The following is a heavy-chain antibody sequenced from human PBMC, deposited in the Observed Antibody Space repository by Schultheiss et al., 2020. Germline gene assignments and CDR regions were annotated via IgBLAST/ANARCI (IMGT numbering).Heavy chain of an antibody. V-gene: IGHV4-34*01. D-gene: IGHD4-17*01. CDR2: INHSGST. J-gene: IGHJ6*02. Sequence: SETLSLTCAVYGGSFSGYYWSWIRQPPGKGLEWIGEINHSGSTNYNPSLKSRVTISVDTSKNQFCLKLSSVTAADTAVYYCARYYGDFYYYYGMDVWGQGTTVTVSS. CDR1: GGSFSGYY. CDR3: ARYYGDFYYYYGMDV.